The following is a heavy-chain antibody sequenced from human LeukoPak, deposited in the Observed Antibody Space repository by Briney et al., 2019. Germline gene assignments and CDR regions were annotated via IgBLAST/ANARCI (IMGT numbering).Heavy chain of an antibody. CDR1: GFTFTNYP. D-gene: IGHD6-19*01. CDR3: AKRRAVTDTGGFDV. CDR2: IIDSGRT. J-gene: IGHJ3*01. Sequence: GGSLRLSCAASGFTFTNYPMSWVRQAPGKGLEWVSRIIDSGRTYYADFVKGRFTISRDNSKNTLYLQMNSLRAEDTAVYYCAKRRAVTDTGGFDVWGQGTMVTVSP. V-gene: IGHV3-23*01.